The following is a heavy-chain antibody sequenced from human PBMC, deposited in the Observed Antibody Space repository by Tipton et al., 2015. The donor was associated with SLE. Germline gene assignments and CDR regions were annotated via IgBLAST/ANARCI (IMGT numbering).Heavy chain of an antibody. Sequence: TLSLTCAVSGGSISSSNWWSWARQPPGKGLEWIGEIYHSGSTNYNPSLKSRVTISVDKSKNQFSLKLSSVTAADTAVYYCARDMATGAPGGYNWFDPWGQGTLVTVSS. V-gene: IGHV4-4*02. CDR1: GGSISSSNW. CDR3: ARDMATGAPGGYNWFDP. D-gene: IGHD1-1*01. CDR2: IYHSGST. J-gene: IGHJ5*02.